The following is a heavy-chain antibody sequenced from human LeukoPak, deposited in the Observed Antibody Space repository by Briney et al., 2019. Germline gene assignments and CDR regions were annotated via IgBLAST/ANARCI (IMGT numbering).Heavy chain of an antibody. Sequence: ASVKVSCKASGYTFTSYDINWVRQATGQGLEWMGWMNPNSGNTGYAQKFQGRVTITRNTSISTAYMELSSLRSEDTAVYYCARGRGGYSGYDMYYFDYWGQGTLVTVSS. V-gene: IGHV1-8*03. CDR2: MNPNSGNT. J-gene: IGHJ4*02. CDR3: ARGRGGYSGYDMYYFDY. D-gene: IGHD5-12*01. CDR1: GYTFTSYD.